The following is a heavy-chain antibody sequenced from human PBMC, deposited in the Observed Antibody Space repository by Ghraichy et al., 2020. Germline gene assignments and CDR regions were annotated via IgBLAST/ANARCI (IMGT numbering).Heavy chain of an antibody. Sequence: GGSLRLSCAASGFTFSSYAMSWVRQAPGKAMEWVSALSGSGVSTYYADTVKGRFTISRDNAKNTLFLQMSSLRAEETAICYCARHPAGASYYYMYVWGKGTSVTVSS. J-gene: IGHJ6*03. V-gene: IGHV3-23*01. CDR1: GFTFSSYA. CDR3: ARHPAGASYYYMYV. D-gene: IGHD1-26*01. CDR2: LSGSGVST.